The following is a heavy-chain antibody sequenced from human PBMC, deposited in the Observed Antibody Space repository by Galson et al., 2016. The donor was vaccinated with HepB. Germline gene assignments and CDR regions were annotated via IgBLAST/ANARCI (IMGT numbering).Heavy chain of an antibody. CDR1: GDSVSSNSAA. D-gene: IGHD6-19*01. Sequence: CAISGDSVSSNSAAWNWIRQSPSRGLEWLGRTYYNSQWYRDFAASVRGRITINPDTPQNQISLQLNSVTPEDTAVYYCAKCWNFPSGTGWCNCFDPWGQGSLVTVSA. CDR3: AKCWNFPSGTGWCNCFDP. V-gene: IGHV6-1*01. CDR2: TYYNSQWYR. J-gene: IGHJ5*02.